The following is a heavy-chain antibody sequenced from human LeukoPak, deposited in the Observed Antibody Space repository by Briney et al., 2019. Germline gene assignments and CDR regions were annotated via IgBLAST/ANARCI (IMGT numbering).Heavy chain of an antibody. D-gene: IGHD3-22*01. CDR1: GFTVSSNY. CDR3: ARDHGSGYYVAFDI. Sequence: PGGSLRLSCAASGFTVSSNYMSWVRQAPGKGLEWVSVIYSGGSTYYSDSVKGRFTISRDNSKNTLYLQMNSLRAEDTAVYYCARDHGSGYYVAFDIWGQGTMVTVSS. V-gene: IGHV3-66*01. CDR2: IYSGGST. J-gene: IGHJ3*02.